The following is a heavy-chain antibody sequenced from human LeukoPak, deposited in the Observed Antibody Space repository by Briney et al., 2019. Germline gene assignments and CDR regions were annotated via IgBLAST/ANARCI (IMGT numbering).Heavy chain of an antibody. Sequence: GGSLRLSCAASGFTFSSYGMHWVRQAPGKGLEWVAVIWYDGSNKYYADSVKGRFTISRDNSKNTLYLQMNSLRAEDTAVYYCARDGSSGWYWVDYWGQGTLVTVSS. CDR1: GFTFSSYG. D-gene: IGHD6-19*01. J-gene: IGHJ4*02. CDR2: IWYDGSNK. CDR3: ARDGSSGWYWVDY. V-gene: IGHV3-33*01.